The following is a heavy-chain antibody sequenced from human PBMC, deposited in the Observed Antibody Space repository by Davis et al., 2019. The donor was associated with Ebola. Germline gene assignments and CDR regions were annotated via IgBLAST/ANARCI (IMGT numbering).Heavy chain of an antibody. D-gene: IGHD6-13*01. CDR3: AGNSPLGQLY. J-gene: IGHJ4*02. CDR2: IYSGGST. V-gene: IGHV3-66*01. Sequence: GESLKISCAASGFTVSRNYMRWVRQAPGKGLEWVSVIYSGGSTYYADSVKGRFTISRDNSKNTLYLQMNSLRAEDTAVYYCAGNSPLGQLYWGQGTLVTVSS. CDR1: GFTVSRNY.